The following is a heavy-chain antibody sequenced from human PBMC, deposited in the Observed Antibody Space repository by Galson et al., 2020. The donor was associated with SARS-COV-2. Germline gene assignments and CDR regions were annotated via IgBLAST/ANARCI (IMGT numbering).Heavy chain of an antibody. Sequence: GESLKISCAASGFTFSSYAMHWVRQAPGKGLEWVAVISYDGSNKYYADSVKGRFTISRDNSKNTLYLQMNSLRAEDTAVYYCASSRALTVTTAWDYWGQGTLVTVSS. V-gene: IGHV3-30*04. CDR3: ASSRALTVTTAWDY. CDR1: GFTFSSYA. D-gene: IGHD4-17*01. CDR2: ISYDGSNK. J-gene: IGHJ4*02.